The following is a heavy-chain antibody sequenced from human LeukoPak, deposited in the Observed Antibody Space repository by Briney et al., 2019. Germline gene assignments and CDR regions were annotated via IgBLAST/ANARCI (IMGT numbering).Heavy chain of an antibody. J-gene: IGHJ6*03. D-gene: IGHD3-10*02. Sequence: GRSLRLSCAASGFTFSSYAMHWVRQAPGKGLEWVAVISYDGSNKYYADSVKGRFTISRDNSKNTLYLQMNSLRAEDTAVYYCARSFMSDYMDVWGKGTTVTVSS. CDR2: ISYDGSNK. CDR1: GFTFSSYA. V-gene: IGHV3-30*01. CDR3: ARSFMSDYMDV.